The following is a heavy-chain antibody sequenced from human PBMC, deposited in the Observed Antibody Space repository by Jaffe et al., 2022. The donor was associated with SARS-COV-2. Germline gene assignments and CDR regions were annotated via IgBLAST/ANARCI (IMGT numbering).Heavy chain of an antibody. D-gene: IGHD2-15*01. Sequence: QVQLVQSGAEVKKPGASVKVSCKASGYTFTGYYMHWVRQAPGQGLEWMGRINPNSGGTNYAQKFQGRVTMTRDTSISTAYMELSRLRSDDTAVYYCARDRGYCSGGSCYSNWFDPWGQGTLVTVSS. CDR3: ARDRGYCSGGSCYSNWFDP. CDR2: INPNSGGT. V-gene: IGHV1-2*06. J-gene: IGHJ5*02. CDR1: GYTFTGYY.